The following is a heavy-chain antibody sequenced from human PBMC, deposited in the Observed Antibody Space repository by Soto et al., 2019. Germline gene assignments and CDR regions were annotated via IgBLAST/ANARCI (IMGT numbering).Heavy chain of an antibody. J-gene: IGHJ4*02. CDR3: ARGIAVAGPYYFDY. Sequence: GASVKVSCKASGGTFSSYAISWVRQAPGQGLEWMGGIIPIFGTANYAQKFQGRVTITADESTSTAYTELSSLRSEDTAVYYCARGIAVAGPYYFDYWGQGTLVTVSS. D-gene: IGHD6-19*01. V-gene: IGHV1-69*13. CDR2: IIPIFGTA. CDR1: GGTFSSYA.